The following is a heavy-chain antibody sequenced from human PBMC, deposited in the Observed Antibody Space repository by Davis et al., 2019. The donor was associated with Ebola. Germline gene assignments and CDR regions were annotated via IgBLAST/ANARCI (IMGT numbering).Heavy chain of an antibody. CDR1: GASIGSSGYY. Sequence: MPSETLSLTCTVSGASIGSSGYYWGWIRQPPGKGLEWIGNIFFGGKTYYNPSLNSRVTISVDTSKNQFSLKLSSVTAADTAVYYCARAGEGWLQLPDYWGQGTLVTVSS. J-gene: IGHJ4*02. CDR3: ARAGEGWLQLPDY. D-gene: IGHD5-24*01. V-gene: IGHV4-39*07. CDR2: IFFGGKT.